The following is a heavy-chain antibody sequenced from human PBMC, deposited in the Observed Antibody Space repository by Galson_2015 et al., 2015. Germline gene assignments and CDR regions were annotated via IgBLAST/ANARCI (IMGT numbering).Heavy chain of an antibody. CDR1: GFTFGSYW. CDR3: VRGDNWSL. V-gene: IGHV3-74*01. CDR2: INRDGTSI. J-gene: IGHJ4*02. Sequence: SLRLSCAATGFTFGSYWMNWVRQDPGKRLMWVAHINRDGTSIRYANSVKGRFTISRDNAKNTLCLQVNRLRAEDTAIYYCVRGDNWSLWGQGTLVTVSS. D-gene: IGHD1-20*01.